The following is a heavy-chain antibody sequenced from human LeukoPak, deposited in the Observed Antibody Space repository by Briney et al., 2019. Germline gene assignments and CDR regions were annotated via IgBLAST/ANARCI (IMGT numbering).Heavy chain of an antibody. V-gene: IGHV4-30-4*08. D-gene: IGHD1-14*01. J-gene: IGHJ4*02. CDR3: VRDLSRGIFFDY. CDR2: IYYSGST. Sequence: SQTLSLTCTVSGGSISSGDYYWSWIRQPPGKGLEWIGYIYYSGSTYYNPSLKSRVTISVDTSKNQFSLKLSSVTAADTAVYYCVRDLSRGIFFDYWGQGTLVTVSS. CDR1: GGSISSGDYY.